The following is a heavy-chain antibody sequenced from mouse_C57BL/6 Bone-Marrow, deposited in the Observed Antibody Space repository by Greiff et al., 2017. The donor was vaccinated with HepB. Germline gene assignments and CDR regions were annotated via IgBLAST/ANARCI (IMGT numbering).Heavy chain of an antibody. D-gene: IGHD1-1*01. V-gene: IGHV1-64*01. Sequence: VQLQQSGAELVKPGASVKLSCKASGYTFTSYWMHWVKQRPGQGLEVIGMIHPNSGSTNYNEKFKSKATLTVDKSSSTAYMQLSSLTSEDSAVYYCAGLLLRYYWGQGTSVTVSS. J-gene: IGHJ4*01. CDR1: GYTFTSYW. CDR2: IHPNSGST. CDR3: AGLLLRYY.